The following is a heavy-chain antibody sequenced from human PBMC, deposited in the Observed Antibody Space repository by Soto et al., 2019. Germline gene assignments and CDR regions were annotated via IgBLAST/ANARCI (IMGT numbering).Heavy chain of an antibody. CDR3: GRGLEWVGERGGRDV. Sequence: GGSLRLSCAASGFTFSSYAITWVRQAPGKGLEWVSDISGSGGSTYYADSVKGRFTISRDNSKKTLYLQMNSLRDEDTAVYYWGRGLEWVGERGGRDVWGQGATVTVSS. V-gene: IGHV3-23*01. CDR1: GFTFSSYA. D-gene: IGHD3-10*01. J-gene: IGHJ6*02. CDR2: ISGSGGST.